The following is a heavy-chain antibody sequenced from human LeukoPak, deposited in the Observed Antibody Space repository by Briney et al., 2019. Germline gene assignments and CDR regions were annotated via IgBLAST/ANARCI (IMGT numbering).Heavy chain of an antibody. CDR3: ARDSGYCSGGSCYPANFDY. D-gene: IGHD2-15*01. CDR2: IYYSGST. Sequence: SETLSLTCTVSGGSVSSGSYYWSWIRQPPGKGLEWIGYIYYSGSTNHNPSLKSRVAMSIDMSKNQFSLKLSSVTAADTAVYYCARDSGYCSGGSCYPANFDYWGQGTLVTVSS. CDR1: GGSVSSGSYY. V-gene: IGHV4-61*01. J-gene: IGHJ4*02.